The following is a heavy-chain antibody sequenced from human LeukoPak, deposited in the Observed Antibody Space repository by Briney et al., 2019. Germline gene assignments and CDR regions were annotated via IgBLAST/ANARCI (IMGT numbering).Heavy chain of an antibody. V-gene: IGHV4-39*01. CDR1: GGSISSSSYY. CDR3: GRGFGNYFDY. D-gene: IGHD3-10*01. Sequence: SETLSLTCTVSGGSISSSSYYWGWIRQPPGKGLEWIGSIYYSGSTYYNPSLKSRVTISVDTSKNQFSLKLSSVTAADTAVYYCGRGFGNYFDYWGQGTLVTVSS. CDR2: IYYSGST. J-gene: IGHJ4*02.